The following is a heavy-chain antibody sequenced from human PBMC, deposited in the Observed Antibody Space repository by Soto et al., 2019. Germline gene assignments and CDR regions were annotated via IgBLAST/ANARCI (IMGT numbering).Heavy chain of an antibody. V-gene: IGHV4-38-2*02. CDR3: ARQDRVVAEGRWFDP. CDR2: VHYSGNT. J-gene: IGHJ5*02. CDR1: GYSISSGYH. Sequence: SETLSLTCTVSGYSISSGYHWAWIRQPPGKGLEWLGSVHYSGNTYYNPSLKSRLTISVDKSKNQFSLNLSSVTAADTAVYYCARQDRVVAEGRWFDPWGQGTLVTVYS. D-gene: IGHD2-15*01.